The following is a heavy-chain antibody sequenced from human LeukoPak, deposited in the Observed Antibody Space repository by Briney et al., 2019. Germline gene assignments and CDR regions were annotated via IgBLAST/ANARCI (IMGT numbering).Heavy chain of an antibody. CDR3: ARWYCSSITCYYDY. J-gene: IGHJ4*02. V-gene: IGHV3-30*14. CDR2: ISYDGSNK. D-gene: IGHD2-2*01. CDR1: GFTFSSYA. Sequence: GGSLRLSCAASGFTFSSYAMHWVRQAPGKGLEWVAVISYDGSNKYYADSVQGRFTISRDNFQNTLFLQMNSLRVEDTAMYYCARWYCSSITCYYDYWGQGTLVTVSS.